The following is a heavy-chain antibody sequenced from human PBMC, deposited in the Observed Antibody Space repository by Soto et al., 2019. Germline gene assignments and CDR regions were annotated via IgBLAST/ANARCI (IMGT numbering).Heavy chain of an antibody. D-gene: IGHD2-2*01. Sequence: QITLKESGPTLVKPTQPLTLTCTFSGLSLSSIGVGVGWIRQPPGKALEGLGILYWDDDKPYSPSLKSRPSIAKDTSKDQVVHTLTNMYPVDTATYYGAHTVVEVPTAHDAFDVWGQGTMVTVSS. CDR3: AHTVVEVPTAHDAFDV. V-gene: IGHV2-5*02. CDR2: LYWDDDK. CDR1: GLSLSSIGVG. J-gene: IGHJ3*01.